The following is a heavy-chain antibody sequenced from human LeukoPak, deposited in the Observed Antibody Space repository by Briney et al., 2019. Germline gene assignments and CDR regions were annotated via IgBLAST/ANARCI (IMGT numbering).Heavy chain of an antibody. Sequence: ASVKVSCKASGYTFTGYYMHWLRQAPGQGLEWMGWINPNSGGTNYAQKFQGRVTITADKSTSTAYMELSSLRSEDTAVYYCAKRMLDSSGYSYYFDYWGQGTLVTVSS. CDR1: GYTFTGYY. V-gene: IGHV1-2*02. CDR3: AKRMLDSSGYSYYFDY. D-gene: IGHD3-22*01. J-gene: IGHJ4*02. CDR2: INPNSGGT.